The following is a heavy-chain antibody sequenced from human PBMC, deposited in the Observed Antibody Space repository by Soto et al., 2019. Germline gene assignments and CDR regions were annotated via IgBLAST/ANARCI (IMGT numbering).Heavy chain of an antibody. V-gene: IGHV1-8*01. Sequence: ASVKVSCKASGYTFTRYDINWVRQVTGQGLEWMGWMNPSSGSTGYAQKFQGRVTMTRNTSISTAYMELTSLTSDDTAVYYCARDYFGSASQAIDCWAQGTLVTVSS. D-gene: IGHD3-10*01. CDR2: MNPSSGST. CDR1: GYTFTRYD. CDR3: ARDYFGSASQAIDC. J-gene: IGHJ4*02.